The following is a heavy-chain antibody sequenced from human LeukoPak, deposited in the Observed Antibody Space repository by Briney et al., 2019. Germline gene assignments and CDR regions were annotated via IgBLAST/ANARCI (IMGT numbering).Heavy chain of an antibody. CDR2: IYPGDSDT. CDR1: GYSFTSYW. CDR3: ARQSFLRPQRWLQQLDAFDI. D-gene: IGHD5-24*01. Sequence: GESLKISCKGSGYSFTSYWIGWVRQMPGKGLEWMGIIYPGDSDTRYSPSFQGQVTISADKSISTAYLQWSSLKASDTAMYYCARQSFLRPQRWLQQLDAFDIWGQGTMVTVSS. J-gene: IGHJ3*02. V-gene: IGHV5-51*01.